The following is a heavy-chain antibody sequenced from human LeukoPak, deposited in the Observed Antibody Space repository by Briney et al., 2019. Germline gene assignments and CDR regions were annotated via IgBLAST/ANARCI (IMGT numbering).Heavy chain of an antibody. CDR2: IYHSGST. Sequence: KASETLSLTCTVSGGSITSYSWSWIRQPPGKGLEWIGYIYHSGSTNYNPSLKSRVTISVDTSKNQFFLKLSSVTAADTTVYYCARQNPAAAGQGLDYWGQGALVTVSS. D-gene: IGHD6-13*01. CDR1: GGSITSYS. V-gene: IGHV4-59*08. CDR3: ARQNPAAAGQGLDY. J-gene: IGHJ4*01.